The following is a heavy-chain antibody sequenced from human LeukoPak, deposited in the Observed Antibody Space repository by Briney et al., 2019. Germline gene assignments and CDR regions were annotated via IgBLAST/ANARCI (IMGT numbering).Heavy chain of an antibody. Sequence: SETLSLTCTVSGGSISSSSYYWGWIRQPPGKGLEWIGSIYYSGSTYYNPSLKSRVTISVDTSKNQFSLKLSSVTAADTAVYYCAREPLTVTGHYYYYYYMDVWGKGTTVTVSS. D-gene: IGHD4-11*01. J-gene: IGHJ6*03. CDR2: IYYSGST. CDR3: AREPLTVTGHYYYYYYMDV. CDR1: GGSISSSSYY. V-gene: IGHV4-39*07.